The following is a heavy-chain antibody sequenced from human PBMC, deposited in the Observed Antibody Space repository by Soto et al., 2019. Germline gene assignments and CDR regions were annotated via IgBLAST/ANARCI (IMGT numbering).Heavy chain of an antibody. CDR1: GYTFTSYG. J-gene: IGHJ4*02. CDR2: ISAYNGNT. D-gene: IGHD2-2*01. CDR3: ARDHLRDIVVVPAATTFDY. Sequence: ASVKVSCKASGYTFTSYGISWVRQAPGQGLEWMGWISAYNGNTNYAQKLQGRVTMTTDTSTSTAYMELRSLRSDDTAVYYCARDHLRDIVVVPAATTFDYWGQGTLVTSPQ. V-gene: IGHV1-18*01.